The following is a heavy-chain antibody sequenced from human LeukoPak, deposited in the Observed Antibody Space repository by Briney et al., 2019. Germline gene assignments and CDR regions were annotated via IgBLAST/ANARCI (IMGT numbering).Heavy chain of an antibody. V-gene: IGHV4-39*01. D-gene: IGHD1-7*01. CDR1: GGSISSSSYY. J-gene: IGHJ6*02. CDR3: ARHPTGTIPYGMDV. Sequence: XETLSLTCSVSGGSISSSSYYWGWIRQPPGKGLEWIGSIYYSGSTYYNPSLKSRVTISVDTSKNQFSLKLRSVTAADTAVYYCARHPTGTIPYGMDVWGQGTTVTVSS. CDR2: IYYSGST.